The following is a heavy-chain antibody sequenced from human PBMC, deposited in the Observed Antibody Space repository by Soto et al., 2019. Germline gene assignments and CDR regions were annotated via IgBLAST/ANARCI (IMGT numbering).Heavy chain of an antibody. CDR3: GTSHSSASFDDS. Sequence: SETLSLTCTVSSGSINSGGYSWIWIRQPPGKGLEWIGYIHHSGYAYYNPSLRSRVTMSVDKSKNQFCLNLSSMTAADTAVYYCGTSHSSASFDDSWGQGTPVTVSS. CDR1: SGSINSGGYS. D-gene: IGHD6-19*01. CDR2: IHHSGYA. J-gene: IGHJ4*02. V-gene: IGHV4-30-2*01.